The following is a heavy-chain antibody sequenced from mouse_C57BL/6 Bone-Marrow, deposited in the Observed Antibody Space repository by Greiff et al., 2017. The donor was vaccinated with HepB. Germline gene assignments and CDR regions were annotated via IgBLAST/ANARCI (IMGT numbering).Heavy chain of an antibody. D-gene: IGHD2-4*01. CDR1: SYTFTSYG. J-gene: IGHJ3*01. CDR3: AREDYLAWFAY. V-gene: IGHV1-81*01. Sequence: VQLQQSGAELARPGASVKLSCKASSYTFTSYGISWVKQRTGQGLEWIGEIYPRSGNTYYNEKFKGKATLTADKSSSTAYMELRSLTSEDSAVYFCAREDYLAWFAYWGQGTLVTVSA. CDR2: IYPRSGNT.